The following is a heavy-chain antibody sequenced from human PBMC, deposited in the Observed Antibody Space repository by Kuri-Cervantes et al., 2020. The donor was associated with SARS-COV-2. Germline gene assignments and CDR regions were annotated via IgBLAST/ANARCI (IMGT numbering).Heavy chain of an antibody. J-gene: IGHJ3*02. CDR3: ARDQDIVVVVAATPGRGAFDI. CDR1: EYNFSGYY. Sequence: ASVKVSCKASEYNFSGYYLHWVRQAPGQGLEWMGWINPNSGGTNFTQKFEGRVTVTRDTSINTAYMELSRLRSDDTAVYYCARDQDIVVVVAATPGRGAFDIWGQGTMVTVSS. CDR2: INPNSGGT. V-gene: IGHV1-2*02. D-gene: IGHD2-15*01.